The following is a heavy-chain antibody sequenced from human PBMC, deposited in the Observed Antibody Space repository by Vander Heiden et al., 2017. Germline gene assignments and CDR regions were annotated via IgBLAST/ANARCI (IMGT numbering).Heavy chain of an antibody. D-gene: IGHD1-26*01. Sequence: QVQLQPWGAGLLQPSEPLSPTPAAYAGSVSGDYWSWIRQPPGKGLEWIGEINHSGSTNYNPSLKSRVTISVDTSKNQFSLKLSSVTAADTAVYYCARGGWAPRYNWFDPWGQGTLVTVSS. V-gene: IGHV4-34*01. CDR3: ARGGWAPRYNWFDP. CDR2: INHSGST. J-gene: IGHJ5*02. CDR1: AGSVSGDY.